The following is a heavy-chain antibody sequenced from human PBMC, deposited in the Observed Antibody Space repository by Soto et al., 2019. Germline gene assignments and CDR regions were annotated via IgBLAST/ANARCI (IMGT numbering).Heavy chain of an antibody. CDR1: GFTFSSYG. CDR3: ARVGSGSYSSPFDY. D-gene: IGHD3-10*01. CDR2: IWYDGSNK. J-gene: IGHJ4*02. V-gene: IGHV3-33*01. Sequence: GGSLRLSCAASGFTFSSYGMHWVRQAPGKGLEWVAVIWYDGSNKYYADSVKGRFTISRDNSKNTLYLQMNSLRAEDTAVYYCARVGSGSYSSPFDYWGQGTLVTVSS.